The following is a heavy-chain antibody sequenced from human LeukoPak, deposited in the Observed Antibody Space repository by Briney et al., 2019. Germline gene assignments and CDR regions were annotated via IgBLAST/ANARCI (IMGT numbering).Heavy chain of an antibody. D-gene: IGHD3-22*01. V-gene: IGHV4-30-4*08. Sequence: SETLSLTCTVSGGSISSGDYYWSWIRQPPGKGLEWIGYIYYSGSTYYNPSLKSRVTISVDTSKNQFSPKLSSVTAADTAVYYCAGSSGYPFYYYYYMDVWGKGTTVTVSS. CDR1: GGSISSGDYY. J-gene: IGHJ6*03. CDR3: AGSSGYPFYYYYYMDV. CDR2: IYYSGST.